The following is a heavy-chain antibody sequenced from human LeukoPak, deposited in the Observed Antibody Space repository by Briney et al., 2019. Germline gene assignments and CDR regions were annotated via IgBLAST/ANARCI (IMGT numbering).Heavy chain of an antibody. V-gene: IGHV4-61*02. CDR2: IYTSGST. J-gene: IGHJ5*02. Sequence: SETLSLTRTVSGGSISSGSYYWRWIRQPAGKGLEWIGRIYTSGSTNYNPSLKSRVTISVDTSKNQFSLKLSSVTAADTAVYYCARDREQQLARGWFDPWGQGTLVTVSS. CDR3: ARDREQQLARGWFDP. D-gene: IGHD6-13*01. CDR1: GGSISSGSYY.